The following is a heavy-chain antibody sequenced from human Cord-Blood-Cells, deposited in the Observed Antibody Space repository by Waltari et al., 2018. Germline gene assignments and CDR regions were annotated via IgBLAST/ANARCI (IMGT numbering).Heavy chain of an antibody. J-gene: IGHJ4*02. D-gene: IGHD6-6*01. CDR3: ARDEGYSSSPMPLDY. CDR2: IIPIFGTA. CDR1: GSTFSTNA. Sequence: QRVQSGAEVKKPRSSVKVSCTAPGSTFSTNAISRFRQAPGQGIEWMGGIIPIFGTANYAQKFQGRVTITADESTSTAYMELSSLRSEDTAVYYCARDEGYSSSPMPLDYWGQGTLVTVSS. V-gene: IGHV1-69*01.